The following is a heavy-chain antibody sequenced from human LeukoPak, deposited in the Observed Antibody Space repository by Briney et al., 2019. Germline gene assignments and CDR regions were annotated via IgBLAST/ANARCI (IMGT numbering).Heavy chain of an antibody. Sequence: GGSLRLSCAASGFTFSSDWMHWVRQAPGKGLVWVSRIKSDGSSTDYADSVKGRFTISRDNAKSTLYLQMNSLRAEDADVYYCVRAREGFGVVTLYYFDYWGQGTLVTVSS. D-gene: IGHD3-3*01. J-gene: IGHJ4*02. CDR1: GFTFSSDW. V-gene: IGHV3-74*01. CDR3: VRAREGFGVVTLYYFDY. CDR2: IKSDGSST.